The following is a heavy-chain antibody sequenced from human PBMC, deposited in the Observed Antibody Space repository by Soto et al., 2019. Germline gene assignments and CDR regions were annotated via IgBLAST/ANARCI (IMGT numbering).Heavy chain of an antibody. J-gene: IGHJ4*02. V-gene: IGHV3-33*06. Sequence: QVQLVESGGGVVQPGRSLRLSCAASGFTFSSYGMHWVRQAPGKGLEWVAVIWYDGSNKYYADSVKRRFTNSRDNSKNTLYLQMNSLRRKIAAVYYLANPHYGSLWYWGQGTLVTVSS. CDR2: IWYDGSNK. D-gene: IGHD4-17*01. CDR3: ANPHYGSLWY. CDR1: GFTFSSYG.